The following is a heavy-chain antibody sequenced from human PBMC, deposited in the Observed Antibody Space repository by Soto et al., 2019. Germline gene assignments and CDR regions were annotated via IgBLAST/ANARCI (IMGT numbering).Heavy chain of an antibody. D-gene: IGHD2-15*01. CDR3: ARFYIVVVVAAGDEAFDI. CDR1: GYPFTSYG. J-gene: IGHJ3*02. V-gene: IGHV1-18*01. Sequence: VASVKVSCKASGYPFTSYGTSGVRQAPGQGLEWMGWISAYNGNTNYAQKLQGRVTMTTDTSTSTAYMELRSLRSDDTAVYYCARFYIVVVVAAGDEAFDIWGQGTMVTVSS. CDR2: ISAYNGNT.